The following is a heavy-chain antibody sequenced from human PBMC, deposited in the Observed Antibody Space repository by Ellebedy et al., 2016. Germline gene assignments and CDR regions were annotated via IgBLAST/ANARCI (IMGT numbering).Heavy chain of an antibody. D-gene: IGHD1-26*01. V-gene: IGHV1-69*13. Sequence: SVKVSXKASGYTFSNYAITWVRQAPGQGLEWMGGIVPMSGSAGYAQNFQGRVTITADESTTTVYMEVTNQRSDDTAVYYCAREDGGSYSFDFWGQGTLVTVSS. J-gene: IGHJ4*02. CDR1: GYTFSNYA. CDR3: AREDGGSYSFDF. CDR2: IVPMSGSA.